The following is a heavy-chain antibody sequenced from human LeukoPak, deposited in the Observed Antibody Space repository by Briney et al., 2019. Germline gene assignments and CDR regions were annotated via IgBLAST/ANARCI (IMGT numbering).Heavy chain of an antibody. CDR1: GLTFSSYG. CDR3: ATAYFDSSGYSDY. V-gene: IGHV3-30*02. CDR2: IQFDGSNK. J-gene: IGHJ4*02. Sequence: GGSLRLSCAASGLTFSSYGMHWVRQAPGKGLEWVAFIQFDGSNKYYADSVKGRFTISRDNFKNTLYLQMNSLRVEDTAVYYCATAYFDSSGYSDYWGQGTLVTVSS. D-gene: IGHD3-22*01.